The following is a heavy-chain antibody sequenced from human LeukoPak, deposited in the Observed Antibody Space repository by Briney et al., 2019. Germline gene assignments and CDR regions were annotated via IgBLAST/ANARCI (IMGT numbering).Heavy chain of an antibody. J-gene: IGHJ4*02. CDR1: GYTFTSYY. V-gene: IGHV1-2*02. CDR2: INPNSGGT. D-gene: IGHD3-22*01. Sequence: GASVKVSCKASGYTFTSYYMHWVRQAPGQGLEWMGWINPNSGGTNYAQKFQGRVTMTRGTSISTAYMELSRLRSDDTAVYYCARAGVKDYDSNGYRIWGQGTLVTVSS. CDR3: ARAGVKDYDSNGYRI.